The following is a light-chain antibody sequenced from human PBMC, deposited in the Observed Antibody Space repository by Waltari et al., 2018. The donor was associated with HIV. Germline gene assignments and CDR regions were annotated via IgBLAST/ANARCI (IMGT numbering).Light chain of an antibody. Sequence: QAVLTQPSSITASPGESASLTCTLRRGINVGTYTINWYQKQPGSPPQYLLRYKSDSDKQQGSGVPSRFSGSKDASANAGILLISGLQSEDEADYYCMIWYSSAGVFGGGTKLTVL. CDR3: MIWYSSAGV. V-gene: IGLV5-45*02. J-gene: IGLJ3*02. CDR1: RGINVGTYT. CDR2: YKSDSDK.